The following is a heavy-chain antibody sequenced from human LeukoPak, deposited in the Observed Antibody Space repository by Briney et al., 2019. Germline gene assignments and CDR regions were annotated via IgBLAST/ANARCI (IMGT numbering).Heavy chain of an antibody. Sequence: SETLSLTCTVSGYSISSGYYWGWIRQPPGKGLEWIGSIYHSGSTYYNPSLKSRVTISVDTSKNQFSLKLSSVTAADTAVYYCARGAVAGTDPDYWGQGTLVTVSS. D-gene: IGHD6-19*01. V-gene: IGHV4-38-2*02. CDR3: ARGAVAGTDPDY. J-gene: IGHJ4*02. CDR1: GYSISSGYY. CDR2: IYHSGST.